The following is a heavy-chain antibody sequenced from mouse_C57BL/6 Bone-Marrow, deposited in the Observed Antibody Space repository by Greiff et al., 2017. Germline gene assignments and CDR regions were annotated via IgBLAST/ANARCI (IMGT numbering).Heavy chain of an antibody. CDR3: SIQVTTVLATKYFDV. D-gene: IGHD1-1*01. Sequence: EVQRVESGAGLVKPGGSLKLSCAASGFTFSSYTMSWVRQTPEKRLQWVAAISGGGGDTYYPDSVKGRFTISTDNDKNILYLQMSSLMSEDTSLYYCSIQVTTVLATKYFDVWGTGTTVTVSS. CDR1: GFTFSSYT. V-gene: IGHV5-9*01. CDR2: ISGGGGDT. J-gene: IGHJ1*03.